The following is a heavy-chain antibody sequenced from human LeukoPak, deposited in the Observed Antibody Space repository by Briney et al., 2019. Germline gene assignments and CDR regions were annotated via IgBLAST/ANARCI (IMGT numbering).Heavy chain of an antibody. D-gene: IGHD2-21*02. CDR2: IYYSGST. J-gene: IGHJ4*02. CDR3: ARGYCGGDCYYGY. Sequence: PSETLSLTCTVSGGSISSSSYYWGWIRQPPGKGLEWIGSIYYSGSTYYNPSLKSRVTISVDTSKNQFSLKLSSVTAADTAVYYCARGYCGGDCYYGYWGQGTLVTVSS. V-gene: IGHV4-39*07. CDR1: GGSISSSSYY.